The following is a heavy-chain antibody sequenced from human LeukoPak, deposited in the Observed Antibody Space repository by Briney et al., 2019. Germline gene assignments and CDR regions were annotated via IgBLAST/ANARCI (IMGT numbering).Heavy chain of an antibody. D-gene: IGHD3-3*01. Sequence: GGSLRLSCAASGFTFSSYAMSWVRQAPGKGLEWVSAISGSGGSTYYADSVKGRFTISRDNSKNTLYLQMNSLRAEDTAVYYCASQIRSGYYTNYFDYWGQGTLVTVSS. CDR3: ASQIRSGYYTNYFDY. V-gene: IGHV3-23*01. CDR2: ISGSGGST. CDR1: GFTFSSYA. J-gene: IGHJ4*02.